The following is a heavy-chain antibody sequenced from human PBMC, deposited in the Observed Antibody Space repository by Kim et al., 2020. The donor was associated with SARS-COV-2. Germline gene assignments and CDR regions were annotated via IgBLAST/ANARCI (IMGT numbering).Heavy chain of an antibody. CDR1: GFTFSSYG. CDR2: IWYDGSNK. V-gene: IGHV3-33*01. Sequence: GGSLRLSCAASGFTFSSYGMHWVRQAPGKGLEWVAVIWYDGSNKYYADSVKGRFTISRDNSKNTLYLQMNSLRAEDTAVHYCARDSVSLGAAGEYYYYYYYMDVCGKGTTVSVSS. CDR3: ARDSVSLGAAGEYYYYYYYMDV. D-gene: IGHD6-13*01. J-gene: IGHJ6*03.